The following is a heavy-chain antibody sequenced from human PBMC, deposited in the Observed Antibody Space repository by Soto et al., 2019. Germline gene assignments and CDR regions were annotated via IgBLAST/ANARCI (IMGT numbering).Heavy chain of an antibody. J-gene: IGHJ4*02. CDR2: TYYRSKWYN. D-gene: IGHD6-19*01. Sequence: SQTLSLPGASSGDSVSSNSSACNGIRQSPSRGLEWLGRTYYRSKWYNDYAVSVKSRITINPDTSKNQFSLQLNSVTPEDTAVYYCARENQIAVAGTGFDYWGQGTLVTVSS. V-gene: IGHV6-1*01. CDR1: GDSVSSNSSA. CDR3: ARENQIAVAGTGFDY.